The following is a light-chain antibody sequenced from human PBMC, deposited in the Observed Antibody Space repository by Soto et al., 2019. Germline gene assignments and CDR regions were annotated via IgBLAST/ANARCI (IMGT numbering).Light chain of an antibody. CDR1: SSDIGTSTI. Sequence: QSALTQPASVSGSPGQSVTISCTGTSSDIGTSTIVSWYQQHPGKAPKLIIYEVYNRPSRVSDRFSGSTTCTSASLSISGLQAEDEYDYYASYEGRSFLLFGGGTKLTVL. CDR2: EVY. CDR3: ASYEGRSFLL. J-gene: IGLJ2*01. V-gene: IGLV2-23*02.